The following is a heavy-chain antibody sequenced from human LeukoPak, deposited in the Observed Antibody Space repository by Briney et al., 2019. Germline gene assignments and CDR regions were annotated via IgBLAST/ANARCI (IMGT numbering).Heavy chain of an antibody. CDR2: IYYSGST. CDR1: GGSISIYY. V-gene: IGHV4-59*06. J-gene: IGHJ5*02. Sequence: SETLSLTCTVSGGSISIYYWNWIRQPPGKGLEWIGYIYYSGSTYYNPSLKSRVTISVDASKNQFSLKLSSVTAADTAVYYCARSHEQPGVFGFRFDPWGQGTLVTVSS. D-gene: IGHD6-13*01. CDR3: ARSHEQPGVFGFRFDP.